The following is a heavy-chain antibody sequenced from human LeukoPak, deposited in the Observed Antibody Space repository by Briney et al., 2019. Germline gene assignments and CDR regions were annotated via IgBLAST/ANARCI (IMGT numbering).Heavy chain of an antibody. D-gene: IGHD3-22*01. CDR1: GGSFSGYY. J-gene: IGHJ5*02. Sequence: SETLSLTCAVYGGSFSGYYWSWIRQPPGKGLEWIGEINHSGSTNYNPSLKSRVTISVDTSKNQFSLKLSSVTAADTAVYYCARGGRITMTVVVINHNWFDPWGQGTLVTVSS. V-gene: IGHV4-34*01. CDR2: INHSGST. CDR3: ARGGRITMTVVVINHNWFDP.